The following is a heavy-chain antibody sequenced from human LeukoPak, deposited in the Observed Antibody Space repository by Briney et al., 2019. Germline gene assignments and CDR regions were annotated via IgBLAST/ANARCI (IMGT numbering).Heavy chain of an antibody. CDR2: ISSSSSYI. CDR1: GFTFSSYS. CDR3: AKDSAGYSSGWYPL. Sequence: GGSLRLSCAASGFTFSSYSMNWVRQAPGKGLEWVSSISSSSSYIYYADSVKGRFTISRDNSKNTLYLQMNSLRAEDTAVYYCAKDSAGYSSGWYPLWGQGTLVTVSS. V-gene: IGHV3-21*04. D-gene: IGHD6-19*01. J-gene: IGHJ4*02.